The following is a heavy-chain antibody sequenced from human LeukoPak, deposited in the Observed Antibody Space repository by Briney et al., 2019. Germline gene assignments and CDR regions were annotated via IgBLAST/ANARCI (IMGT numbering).Heavy chain of an antibody. CDR2: IRYDGSNK. J-gene: IGHJ6*03. Sequence: PGGSLRLSCAASGFTLSNYGMHWVRQAPGKGLEWVTVIRYDGSNKYYADSVKGRFTISRDNSKNTLYLQMNSLRAEDTAVYCCAKVPMVRGVIEYYYYYMDVWGKGTTVTVSS. V-gene: IGHV3-30*02. CDR3: AKVPMVRGVIEYYYYYMDV. D-gene: IGHD3-10*01. CDR1: GFTLSNYG.